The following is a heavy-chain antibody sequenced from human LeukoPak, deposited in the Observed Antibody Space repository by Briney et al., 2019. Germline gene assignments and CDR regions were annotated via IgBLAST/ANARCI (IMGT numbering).Heavy chain of an antibody. J-gene: IGHJ4*02. CDR2: IYYSGST. D-gene: IGHD3-22*01. Sequence: SETLPLTCTVSGGSISSSSYYWGWIRQPPGKGLEWIGSIYYSGSTYYNPSLKSRVTISVDTSKNQFSLKLSSVTAADTAVYYCARSDRYYYDSSGYYYDYWGQGTLVTVSS. V-gene: IGHV4-39*01. CDR3: ARSDRYYYDSSGYYYDY. CDR1: GGSISSSSYY.